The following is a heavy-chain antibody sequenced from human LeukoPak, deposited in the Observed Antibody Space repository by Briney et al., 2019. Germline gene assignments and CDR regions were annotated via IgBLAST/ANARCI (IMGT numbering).Heavy chain of an antibody. J-gene: IGHJ4*02. CDR1: GDTFNRDP. Sequence: SVMVSCKASGDTFNRDPISWVRQAPGQGLEWMGGIIPIFGTANYAQNFQGRLTIAADESRRTAYMELGSLRSEDTAVYYCASGGGVLRYFDWLNYWGQGTLVTVSS. V-gene: IGHV1-69*01. CDR2: IIPIFGTA. D-gene: IGHD3-9*01. CDR3: ASGGGVLRYFDWLNY.